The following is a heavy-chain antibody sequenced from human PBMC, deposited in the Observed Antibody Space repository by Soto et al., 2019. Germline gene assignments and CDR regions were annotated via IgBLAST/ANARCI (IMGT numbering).Heavy chain of an antibody. CDR2: ISSSSSTI. V-gene: IGHV3-48*02. D-gene: IGHD5-18*01. Sequence: GSLRLSCAASGFTFSSYSMNWVRQAPGKGLEWVSYISSSSSTIYYADSVKGRFTISRDNAKNSLYLQMNSLRDEDTAVYYCARGSYGPHRDYYYGMDVWGQGTTVTSP. J-gene: IGHJ6*02. CDR1: GFTFSSYS. CDR3: ARGSYGPHRDYYYGMDV.